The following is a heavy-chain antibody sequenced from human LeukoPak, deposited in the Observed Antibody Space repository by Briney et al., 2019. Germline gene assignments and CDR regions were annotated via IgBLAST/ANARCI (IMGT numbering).Heavy chain of an antibody. J-gene: IGHJ3*02. D-gene: IGHD3-22*01. CDR1: GYTFTNYY. V-gene: IGHV1-46*01. CDR3: ARTYYYDSSGYPVQVSDAFDI. Sequence: ASVKVSCKASGYTFTNYYIHWVRQAPGQGLEWMGLINPSGGTTNCAQKFQGRVTMTRDMSTTTVYMHLSSLRSEDTAVYYCARTYYYDSSGYPVQVSDAFDIWGQGTMVTVSS. CDR2: INPSGGTT.